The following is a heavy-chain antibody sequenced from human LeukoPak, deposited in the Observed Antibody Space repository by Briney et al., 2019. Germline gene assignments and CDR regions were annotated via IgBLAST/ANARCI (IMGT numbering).Heavy chain of an antibody. Sequence: SETLSLTCTVSGGSISSYYWSWIRQPPGKGLDWIGYIYYSGSTNYNPSLKSRVTISVDTSKNQFSLKLSSVTAADTAVYYCARVLVRGVITYFDYWGQGTLVTVSS. CDR1: GGSISSYY. V-gene: IGHV4-59*01. J-gene: IGHJ4*02. CDR2: IYYSGST. CDR3: ARVLVRGVITYFDY. D-gene: IGHD3-10*01.